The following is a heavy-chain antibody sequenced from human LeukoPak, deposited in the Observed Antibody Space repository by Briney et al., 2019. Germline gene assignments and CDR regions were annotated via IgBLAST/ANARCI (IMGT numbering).Heavy chain of an antibody. V-gene: IGHV3-74*01. J-gene: IGHJ4*02. Sequence: PGGSLRLPCAASGFTFSTYWMHWVRQAPGKGLVWLSLINSDGSSTNYADSVKGRFTMSRDNAKNTLYLQMNSLRAEDTAVYYCARDYGEGGYYFDYWGQGTLVTVSS. D-gene: IGHD4-17*01. CDR2: INSDGSST. CDR3: ARDYGEGGYYFDY. CDR1: GFTFSTYW.